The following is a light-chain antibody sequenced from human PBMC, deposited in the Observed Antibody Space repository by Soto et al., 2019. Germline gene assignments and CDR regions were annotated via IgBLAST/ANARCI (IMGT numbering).Light chain of an antibody. CDR1: PSVTNF. Sequence: EIVLTQSPATLSLSPGERATLSCRASPSVTNFLDWYQQKPGQAPRLLIYGAFNRATGIPARFSGSGSGTDFTLTISSLEREDSAVYYCQQRNVWPPVTFGQGTRLEIK. J-gene: IGKJ5*01. CDR2: GAF. V-gene: IGKV3-11*01. CDR3: QQRNVWPPVT.